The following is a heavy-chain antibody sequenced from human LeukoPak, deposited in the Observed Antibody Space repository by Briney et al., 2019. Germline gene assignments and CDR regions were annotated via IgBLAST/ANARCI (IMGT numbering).Heavy chain of an antibody. CDR2: IRYSGST. CDR3: ARDYGDYIGRYFDY. Sequence: SETLSLTCTVSSGSVSSGSYYWSWIRQPPGKGLEWVAYIRYSGSTDYNPSLKSRVTISVDTSKNQFSLKLSSVTAADTAVYYCARDYGDYIGRYFDYWGQGTLVTVSS. CDR1: SGSVSSGSYY. J-gene: IGHJ4*02. V-gene: IGHV4-61*01. D-gene: IGHD4-17*01.